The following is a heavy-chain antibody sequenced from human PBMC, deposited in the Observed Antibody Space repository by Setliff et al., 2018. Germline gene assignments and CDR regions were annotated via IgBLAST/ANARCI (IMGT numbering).Heavy chain of an antibody. CDR2: IGAYTGNT. V-gene: IGHV1-18*01. CDR3: SRLVRYCTTTTCQSVPGAEI. J-gene: IGHJ4*02. D-gene: IGHD2-8*01. Sequence: VKVSCKASGYTLINYGISWVRQAPGQGLEWMGWIGAYTGNTNYAQKFQGRVTMTTDTSASTAYMELRSLRSDDTAVYYCSRLVRYCTTTTCQSVPGAEIWGQGTLVTVSS. CDR1: GYTLINYG.